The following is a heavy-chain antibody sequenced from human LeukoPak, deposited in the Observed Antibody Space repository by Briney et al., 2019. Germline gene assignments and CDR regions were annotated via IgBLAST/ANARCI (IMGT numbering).Heavy chain of an antibody. CDR1: GYTFTGYY. Sequence: ASVKVSCKASGYTFTGYYMHWVRQAPGQGLEWMGWINPNSGGTNYAQRLQGRVTMTRDTSFSTAYMELSRLRSDDTAVYYCARDLATDYYYYGMDVWGQGTTVTVSS. CDR2: INPNSGGT. V-gene: IGHV1-2*02. CDR3: ARDLATDYYYYGMDV. J-gene: IGHJ6*02. D-gene: IGHD5-12*01.